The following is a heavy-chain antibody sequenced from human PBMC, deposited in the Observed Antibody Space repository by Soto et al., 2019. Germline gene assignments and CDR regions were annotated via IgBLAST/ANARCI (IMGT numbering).Heavy chain of an antibody. D-gene: IGHD3-10*01. V-gene: IGHV1-69*01. J-gene: IGHJ6*02. CDR1: GGTFNTYA. CDR3: ARDTREITRVRGVIPYYIYHMDV. Sequence: QVQLAESGAEVKKRGASVKVSCRASGGTFNTYAISWVRQAPGEGLEWMGGIIPAVGTPNYAQRFQDRVTISGDVYAAKADMELISLSSDDTDVYYCARDTREITRVRGVIPYYIYHMDVWGPGTTVAVSS. CDR2: IIPAVGTP.